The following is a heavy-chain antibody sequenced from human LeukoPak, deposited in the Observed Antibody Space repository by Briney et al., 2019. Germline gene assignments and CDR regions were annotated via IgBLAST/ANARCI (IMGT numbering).Heavy chain of an antibody. V-gene: IGHV3-21*01. CDR3: ARDLGIAAAGTSDY. Sequence: GGSLRLPCAAPGFTFSSYSMNWVRQAPGKGLEWVSSISSSSSYIYYADSVKGRFTISRDNAKNSLYLQMNSLRAEDTAVYYCARDLGIAAAGTSDYWGQGTLVTVSS. CDR2: ISSSSSYI. CDR1: GFTFSSYS. J-gene: IGHJ4*02. D-gene: IGHD6-13*01.